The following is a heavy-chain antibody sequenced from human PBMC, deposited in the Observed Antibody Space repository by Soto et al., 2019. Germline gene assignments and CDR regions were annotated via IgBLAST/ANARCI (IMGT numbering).Heavy chain of an antibody. V-gene: IGHV1-3*01. CDR3: AGEPEDGVPGDY. J-gene: IGHJ4*02. Sequence: QVQLVQSGAEVKEPGASVRVSCKASGYTFTSHTLHWARQAPGQGLEWMGWIIVSNGSPRYAPQFQGRVTFGRDTSATTAYMELSSLTSEDTAVYYCAGEPEDGVPGDYWGQGTLVVVSS. CDR1: GYTFTSHT. D-gene: IGHD3-3*01. CDR2: IIVSNGSP.